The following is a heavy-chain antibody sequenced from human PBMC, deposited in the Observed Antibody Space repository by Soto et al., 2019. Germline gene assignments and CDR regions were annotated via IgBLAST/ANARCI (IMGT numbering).Heavy chain of an antibody. CDR3: STGRSTYGLDS. CDR2: IKSITDGGTT. Sequence: GGSLRLSCVASAFSFTNVWMSWVRQAPGKGLEWVGRIKSITDGGTTDYAAPVKGRFTISRDDSNNTLYLQMNSLKTEDTAVYYCSTGRSTYGLDSWGQGTLVTVSS. CDR1: AFSFTNVW. J-gene: IGHJ4*02. V-gene: IGHV3-15*01. D-gene: IGHD5-18*01.